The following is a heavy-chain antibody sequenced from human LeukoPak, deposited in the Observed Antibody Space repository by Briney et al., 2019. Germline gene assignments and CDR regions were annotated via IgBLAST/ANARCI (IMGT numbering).Heavy chain of an antibody. CDR2: ITTSSGYI. Sequence: SGGSLRLSCVASGFTFSNYHMNWVRQAPGKGLEWVSSITTSSGYIYYSDSVRGRFTISRDNAQNSLYLQMNSLRAEDTAVYYCVRDHLWAFDYWGQGTLVTVSS. J-gene: IGHJ4*02. CDR3: VRDHLWAFDY. V-gene: IGHV3-21*01. CDR1: GFTFSNYH. D-gene: IGHD2-21*01.